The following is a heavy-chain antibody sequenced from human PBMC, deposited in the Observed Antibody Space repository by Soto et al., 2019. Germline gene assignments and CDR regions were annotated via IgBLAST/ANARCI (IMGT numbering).Heavy chain of an antibody. CDR1: GFTFSSYW. Sequence: GGSLRLSCAASGFTFSSYWMHWVRQAPGKGLVWVSRINSDGSSTSYADSVKGRFTISRDNAKNTLYLQMNSLRAEDTAVYYCAREYSYGPHYGMDVWGQGTPVTVSS. CDR2: INSDGSST. D-gene: IGHD5-18*01. V-gene: IGHV3-74*01. CDR3: AREYSYGPHYGMDV. J-gene: IGHJ6*02.